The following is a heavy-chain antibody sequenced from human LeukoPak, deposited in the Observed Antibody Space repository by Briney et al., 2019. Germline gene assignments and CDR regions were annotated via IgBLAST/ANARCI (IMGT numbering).Heavy chain of an antibody. CDR2: ISYDGSNK. CDR1: GFTFSSYA. V-gene: IGHV3-30-3*01. J-gene: IGHJ4*02. Sequence: QAGGSLRLSCAASGFTFSSYAMHWVRQAPGKGLEWVAVISYDGSNKYYADSVKGRFTISRDNSKNTLYLQMNSLRDEDTAVYYCARDENGYDYGDYAHYWGQGTLVTVSS. CDR3: ARDENGYDYGDYAHY. D-gene: IGHD4-17*01.